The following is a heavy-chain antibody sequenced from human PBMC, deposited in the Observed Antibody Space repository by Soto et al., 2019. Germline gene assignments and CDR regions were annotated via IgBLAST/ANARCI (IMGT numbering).Heavy chain of an antibody. D-gene: IGHD4-17*01. J-gene: IGHJ4*02. CDR1: GGSIRSYY. CDR2: IYYSGST. Sequence: SETLSLTCTVSGGSIRSYYWGWIRQPPGKGLEWIGYIYYSGSTYYNPSLKSRVTISVDTSKNQFSLKLSSVTAADTAVYYCARDAYGDYAPVGYFDYWGQGTLVTVSS. CDR3: ARDAYGDYAPVGYFDY. V-gene: IGHV4-59*01.